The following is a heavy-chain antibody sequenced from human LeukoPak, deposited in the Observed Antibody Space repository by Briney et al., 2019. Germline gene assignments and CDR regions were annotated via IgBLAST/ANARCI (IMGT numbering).Heavy chain of an antibody. CDR1: GGSISSGGYY. CDR3: ARDPSLRYYDFWSGYPAYYFDY. Sequence: SETLSHTCTVSGGSISSGGYYWSWIRQHPGKGLEWIGYIYYSGSTYYNPSLKSRVTISVDTSKNQFSLKLSSVTAADTAVYYCARDPSLRYYDFWSGYPAYYFDYWGQGTLVTVSS. J-gene: IGHJ4*02. CDR2: IYYSGST. D-gene: IGHD3-3*01. V-gene: IGHV4-31*03.